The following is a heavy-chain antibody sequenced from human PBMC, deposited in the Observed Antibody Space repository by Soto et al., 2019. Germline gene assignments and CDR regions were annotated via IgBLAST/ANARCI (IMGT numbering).Heavy chain of an antibody. Sequence: PSETLSLTCTVSGGSISSGDYYWSWIRQPPGKGLEWIGYIYYSGSTYYNPSLKSRVTISVDTSKNQFSLKLSSVTAADTAVYYCARTIIVVVITRGPTYYFDYWGQGTLVTVSS. J-gene: IGHJ4*02. CDR3: ARTIIVVVITRGPTYYFDY. D-gene: IGHD3-22*01. CDR2: IYYSGST. V-gene: IGHV4-30-4*01. CDR1: GGSISSGDYY.